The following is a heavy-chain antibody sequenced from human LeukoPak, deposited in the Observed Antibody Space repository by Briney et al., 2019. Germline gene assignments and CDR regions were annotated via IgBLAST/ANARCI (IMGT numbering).Heavy chain of an antibody. CDR3: ITEPPGVVF. CDR2: IKSNTDGGAT. CDR1: GFTFSVAW. D-gene: IGHD7-27*01. Sequence: GGTLRLSCAASGFTFSVAWMNWVRQAPGKGLEWVGRIKSNTDGGATDYAAPVKDRFTISRNDSEKTLYLQMNSLKTEDTAVYYCITEPPGVVFWGQGTQVTVSS. J-gene: IGHJ4*02. V-gene: IGHV3-15*01.